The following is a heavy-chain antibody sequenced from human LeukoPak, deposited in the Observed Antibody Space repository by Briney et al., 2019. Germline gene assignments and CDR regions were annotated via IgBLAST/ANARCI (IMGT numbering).Heavy chain of an antibody. CDR2: INRDGSEI. J-gene: IGHJ4*02. Sequence: GGSLRLSCAASGFTFNTYWMNWFRQAPGKGLEWVGNINRDGSEINYVASVKGRFTISRDNAKNSLHLQMNSLRAEDTAVYYCATDRDSGSQKRFDSWGQGALVTVSS. CDR3: ATDRDSGSQKRFDS. CDR1: GFTFNTYW. V-gene: IGHV3-7*01. D-gene: IGHD6-25*01.